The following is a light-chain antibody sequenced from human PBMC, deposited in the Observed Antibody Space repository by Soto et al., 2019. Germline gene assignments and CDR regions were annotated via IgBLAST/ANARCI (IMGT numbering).Light chain of an antibody. V-gene: IGLV2-14*03. J-gene: IGLJ1*01. CDR3: SSYTSTSTLYV. CDR1: SSDIGGYNY. CDR2: DVS. Sequence: QSALTQPASVSGSPGQSITISCTGTSSDIGGYNYVSWYQQLPGKVPKLIIYDVSNRPSGVSDRFSGSKSGNAVSLTISGHQAEDEVDYYCSSYTSTSTLYVFGTGTKHTVL.